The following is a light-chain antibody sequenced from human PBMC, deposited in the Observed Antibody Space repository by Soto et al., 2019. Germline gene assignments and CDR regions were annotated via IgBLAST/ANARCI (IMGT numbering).Light chain of an antibody. CDR1: QNIYNH. J-gene: IGKJ4*01. Sequence: DKLMSQSPATLSVSPGERVTLSCRASQNIYNHMSWCLQKPGQTPRLLIYDAIIRAPDVPARFSGSWSGTEFTLTINSLQSEDFAVYYCQQYDAWPLTFGGGTKVEMK. CDR3: QQYDAWPLT. V-gene: IGKV3-15*01. CDR2: DAI.